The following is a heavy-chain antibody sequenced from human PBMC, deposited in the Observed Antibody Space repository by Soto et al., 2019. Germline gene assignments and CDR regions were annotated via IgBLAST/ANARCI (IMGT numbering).Heavy chain of an antibody. Sequence: SETLSLPFTVSWGSLSRGGYYLGWIRQSPGKGLEWIGYINYSGITYYNLSLMSRITISIDTSKNQFSLKLTSVTAADTAVYYCARGFSGDYFDSWGQGTLVTVSS. CDR3: ARGFSGDYFDS. CDR1: WGSLSRGGYY. CDR2: INYSGIT. J-gene: IGHJ4*02. D-gene: IGHD1-26*01. V-gene: IGHV4-30-4*01.